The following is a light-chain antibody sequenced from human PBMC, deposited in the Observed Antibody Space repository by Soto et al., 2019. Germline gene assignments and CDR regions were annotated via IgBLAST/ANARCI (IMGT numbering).Light chain of an antibody. CDR3: QQYGSSPLT. V-gene: IGKV3-20*01. CDR2: GAS. CDR1: QSVSNNY. Sequence: ILLTQSPCTLSLSPGERATLSCRASQSVSNNYLAWYQQKPGQAPRLLIYGASNRATGIPDRFSGSGSGTDFTLTISRLEPEDFAVYYCQQYGSSPLTFGGGAKVDIK. J-gene: IGKJ4*01.